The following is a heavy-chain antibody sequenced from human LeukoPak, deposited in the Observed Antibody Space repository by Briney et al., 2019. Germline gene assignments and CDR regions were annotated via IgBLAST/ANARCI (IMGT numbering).Heavy chain of an antibody. D-gene: IGHD3-22*01. V-gene: IGHV3-48*03. CDR2: ISSSGSTI. J-gene: IGHJ4*02. CDR3: ARDSSGFYHFDY. Sequence: GGSLRLSCAASGFTFSSYEMNWVRQAPGKGLEWVSYISSSGSTIYYADSVKGRFTISRDNAKNSLYLQMNSLRAEDTAVYYCARDSSGFYHFDYWGQGTLVTVSS. CDR1: GFTFSSYE.